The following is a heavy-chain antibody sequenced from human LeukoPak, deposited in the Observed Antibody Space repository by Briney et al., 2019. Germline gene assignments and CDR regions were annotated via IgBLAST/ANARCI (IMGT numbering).Heavy chain of an antibody. J-gene: IGHJ4*02. CDR2: INPNSGGT. D-gene: IGHD2-8*01. CDR1: GYTFTDSY. CDR3: ARVRSYCTNGVCYWDLDY. Sequence: ASVKVSCTASGYTFTDSYMEWVRQAPGQGLEWMGWINPNSGGTNYAQKFQGRVTMTRDTSISTAYMELSRLRSDDTAVYYCARVRSYCTNGVCYWDLDYWGQGTLVTVSS. V-gene: IGHV1-2*02.